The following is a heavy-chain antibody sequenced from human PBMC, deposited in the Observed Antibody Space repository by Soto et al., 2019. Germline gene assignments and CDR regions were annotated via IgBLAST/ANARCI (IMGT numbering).Heavy chain of an antibody. CDR1: GFSLSTSGVG. D-gene: IGHD3-10*01. V-gene: IGHV2-5*02. CDR2: IYWDDDK. J-gene: IGHJ4*02. Sequence: QITLKESGPTLVKPTQTLTLTCTFSGFSLSTSGVGVGWIRQPPGKALEWLALIYWDDDKRYSPSLKSRLTITKDTSXXQXVXXMTNMDPVDTATYYCAHSTNYSGSGSYYKANYFDYWGQGTLVTVSS. CDR3: AHSTNYSGSGSYYKANYFDY.